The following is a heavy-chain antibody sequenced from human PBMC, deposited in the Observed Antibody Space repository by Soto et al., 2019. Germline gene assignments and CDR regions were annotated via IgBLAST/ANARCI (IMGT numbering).Heavy chain of an antibody. V-gene: IGHV4-39*01. Sequence: SETLSVTCTLSGASITRTTYFWAWIRQPPGKGLEWVGSIYYSGRTYYNPSLRSRVTISVDRSKNQFSLTMSSVTAADTAVYYCAKNLPRTGRFDYWGQGTSVPVSS. J-gene: IGHJ4*02. CDR2: IYYSGRT. CDR1: GASITRTTYF. CDR3: AKNLPRTGRFDY.